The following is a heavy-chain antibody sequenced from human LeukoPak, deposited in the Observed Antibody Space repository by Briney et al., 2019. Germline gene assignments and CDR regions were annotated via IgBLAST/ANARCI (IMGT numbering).Heavy chain of an antibody. J-gene: IGHJ4*02. D-gene: IGHD2-15*01. CDR1: GYTFTRYY. CDR3: ARVRRGCSGGSCYSFDY. Sequence: ASVKVSCKASGYTFTRYYMHWVRQAPGQGLEWMGWINPNSGGTNYAQKFQGRVTMTRDTSISTAYMELSRLRSDDTAVYYCARVRRGCSGGSCYSFDYWGQGTLVTVSS. V-gene: IGHV1-2*02. CDR2: INPNSGGT.